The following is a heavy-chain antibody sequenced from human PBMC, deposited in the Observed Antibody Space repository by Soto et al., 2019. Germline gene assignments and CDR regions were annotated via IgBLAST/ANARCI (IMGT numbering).Heavy chain of an antibody. Sequence: PGESLKISCKASGYIFSTYWIGWVRQKPGKGLEWMGIIYPGDSDSRYSPSFQSQVTISADKSISTAYLQWSSLKASDTAMYYCARLGYYGSGSEAYYYDRSGYPAYWGQGTLVTVSS. J-gene: IGHJ4*02. CDR3: ARLGYYGSGSEAYYYDRSGYPAY. V-gene: IGHV5-51*01. CDR2: IYPGDSDS. D-gene: IGHD3-22*01. CDR1: GYIFSTYW.